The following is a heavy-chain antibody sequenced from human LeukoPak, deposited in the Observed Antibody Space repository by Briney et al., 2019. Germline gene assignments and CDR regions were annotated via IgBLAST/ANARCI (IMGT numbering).Heavy chain of an antibody. Sequence: HSGGSLRLSCAASGFTFSNFWLHWVRQAPGKGLEWVSRITSDGSNINYADSVQGRFTISRDNAKNTLYLQMNSLRAEDKAVYYCARGGHSSFDYWGQGALVTVSS. CDR1: GFTFSNFW. J-gene: IGHJ4*02. CDR3: ARGGHSSFDY. V-gene: IGHV3-74*01. D-gene: IGHD3-16*01. CDR2: ITSDGSNI.